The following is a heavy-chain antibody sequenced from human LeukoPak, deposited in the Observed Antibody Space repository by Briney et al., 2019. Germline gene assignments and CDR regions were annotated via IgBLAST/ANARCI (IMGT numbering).Heavy chain of an antibody. D-gene: IGHD3/OR15-3a*01. CDR1: GFRVSDYY. Sequence: GGSLRLSCAVSGFRVSDYYMSRVRQAPGKGLEWVGLIRDSGEAFYADFARGRFAISRDESENSLYLEMNSLRVEDTAVYFCARDRAANQDWVEFDPWGQGTPVIVSS. CDR3: ARDRAANQDWVEFDP. J-gene: IGHJ5*02. V-gene: IGHV3-66*03. CDR2: IRDSGEA.